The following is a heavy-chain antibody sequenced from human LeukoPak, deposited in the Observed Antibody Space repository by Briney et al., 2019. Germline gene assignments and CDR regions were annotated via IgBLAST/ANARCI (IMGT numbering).Heavy chain of an antibody. CDR3: PTSVLRYFGWLHNWFDP. D-gene: IGHD3-9*01. CDR1: GFTFSNAW. V-gene: IGHV3-15*01. CDR2: IKSKTDGGTT. J-gene: IGHJ5*02. Sequence: PGGSLRLSCAVSGFTFSNAWMSWVRQAPGKGLEWVVRIKSKTDGGTTDYAAPVKGTFTISRDDSQNTLHLQMNSLSTEDTAVYYCPTSVLRYFGWLHNWFDPGGQATLVTVSS.